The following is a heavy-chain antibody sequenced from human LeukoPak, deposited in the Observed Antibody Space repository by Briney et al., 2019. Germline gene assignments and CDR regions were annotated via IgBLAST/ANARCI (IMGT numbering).Heavy chain of an antibody. CDR3: ARDRGTQFTYYDSSGYYDY. J-gene: IGHJ4*02. V-gene: IGHV3-7*01. Sequence: PTGGSLRLSCAASGFAFSSYWMSWVRQAPGKGLEWVANIRRDGSEKYYVDSVKGRFTISRDNAKNSLHLQMNSLRAEDTAVYYCARDRGTQFTYYDSSGYYDYWGQGTLVTVSS. CDR1: GFAFSSYW. D-gene: IGHD3-22*01. CDR2: IRRDGSEK.